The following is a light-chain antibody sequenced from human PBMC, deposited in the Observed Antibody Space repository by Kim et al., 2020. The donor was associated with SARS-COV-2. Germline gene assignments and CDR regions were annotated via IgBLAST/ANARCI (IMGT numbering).Light chain of an antibody. CDR3: SAWDSNLRAWV. Sequence: QAGLTQPPSVSKGLRQTATLTCTGNNNNVGNQGAAWLQQHQGHPAKLLSYMNNARPSGISERLSASRSGNTASLTITGLQPEDEADYYCSAWDSNLRAWVFGGGTQLTVL. V-gene: IGLV10-54*01. CDR1: NNNVGNQG. J-gene: IGLJ3*02. CDR2: MNN.